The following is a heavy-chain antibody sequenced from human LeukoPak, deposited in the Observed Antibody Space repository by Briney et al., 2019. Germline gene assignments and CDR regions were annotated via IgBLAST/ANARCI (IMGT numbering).Heavy chain of an antibody. J-gene: IGHJ6*02. V-gene: IGHV3-7*01. D-gene: IGHD3-10*01. CDR2: IKQDGSEK. Sequence: GGSLKLSCAASEFTFSNYWMSWVRQAPGKGLVWVVNIKQDGSEKQYVESVKGRFTISRDNAKNSLYLQMNSLRAEDTAVYYCARRGLRSQSGKPYYGSDVWGQGTTVTVSS. CDR1: EFTFSNYW. CDR3: ARRGLRSQSGKPYYGSDV.